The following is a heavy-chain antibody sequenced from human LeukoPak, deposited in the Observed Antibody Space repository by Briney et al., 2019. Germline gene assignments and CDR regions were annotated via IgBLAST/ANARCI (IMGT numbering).Heavy chain of an antibody. CDR3: ARDGPSTMVRGVHFDY. CDR2: IYYSGST. D-gene: IGHD3-10*01. CDR1: GGSISSYY. Sequence: SETLSLACTVSGGSISSYYWSWIRQPPGKGLEWIGYIYYSGSTNYNPSLKSRVTISVDTSKNQFSLKLSSVTAADTAVYYCARDGPSTMVRGVHFDYWGQGTLVTVPS. V-gene: IGHV4-59*01. J-gene: IGHJ4*02.